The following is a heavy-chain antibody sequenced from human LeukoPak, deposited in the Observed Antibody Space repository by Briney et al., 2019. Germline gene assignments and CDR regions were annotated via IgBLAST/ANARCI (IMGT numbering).Heavy chain of an antibody. CDR1: GLSVSSNY. CDR3: ARSFYDILIGYYQYFDY. V-gene: IGHV3-66*01. D-gene: IGHD3-9*01. J-gene: IGHJ4*02. CDR2: IYRDGSS. Sequence: GGPLRLSCVASGLSVSSNYMSWVRQAPGKGLEWVSVIYRDGSSYYAESVKGRFTISRDNSKNTLYIQMNSLRAEDTAVYYCARSFYDILIGYYQYFDYWGQGTLVTVSS.